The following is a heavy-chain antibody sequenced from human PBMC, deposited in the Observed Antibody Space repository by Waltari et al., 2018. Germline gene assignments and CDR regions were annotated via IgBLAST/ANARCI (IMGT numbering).Heavy chain of an antibody. CDR3: TIYRDGDYVSLGFDP. CDR1: GDTVSELS. CDR2: VDPERGGI. Sequence: QVQLLQSGAEVKKPGASVKVSCKVSGDTVSELSIHWVRQAPGKGLEWMGGVDPERGGIISAQKFQGRLTLTEDTSTDTAYMELSSLRSEDTAVYYCTIYRDGDYVSLGFDPWGQGTLVTVSS. V-gene: IGHV1-24*01. D-gene: IGHD4-17*01. J-gene: IGHJ5*02.